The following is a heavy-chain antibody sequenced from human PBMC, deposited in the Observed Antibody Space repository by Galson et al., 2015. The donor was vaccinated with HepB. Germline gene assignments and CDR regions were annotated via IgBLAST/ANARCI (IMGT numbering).Heavy chain of an antibody. CDR3: AIPSPLIVRGYSGYGRDDYYGMDV. D-gene: IGHD5-12*01. Sequence: SVKVSCKASGYTFTSYAMHWVRQAPGQRLEWMGWINAGNGNTKYSQKFQGRVTITRDTSASTAYMELSSLRSEDTAVYYCAIPSPLIVRGYSGYGRDDYYGMDVWGQGTTVTASS. V-gene: IGHV1-3*01. CDR2: INAGNGNT. CDR1: GYTFTSYA. J-gene: IGHJ6*02.